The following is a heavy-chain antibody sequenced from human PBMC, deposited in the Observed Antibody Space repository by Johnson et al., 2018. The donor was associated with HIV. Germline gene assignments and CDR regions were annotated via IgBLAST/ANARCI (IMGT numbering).Heavy chain of an antibody. V-gene: IGHV3-9*01. Sequence: VQLVESGGGLVQPGRSLRLSCVASGFTFDDYAMHWVRQAPGKGLEWVSGISWNSGSIAYADSVKGRFTISRDNAKNSLYLQMNSLRAEDTALYYCAKDLFRWELLPRAFDIWGQGTMVTVSS. CDR1: GFTFDDYA. D-gene: IGHD1-26*01. CDR2: ISWNSGSI. J-gene: IGHJ3*02. CDR3: AKDLFRWELLPRAFDI.